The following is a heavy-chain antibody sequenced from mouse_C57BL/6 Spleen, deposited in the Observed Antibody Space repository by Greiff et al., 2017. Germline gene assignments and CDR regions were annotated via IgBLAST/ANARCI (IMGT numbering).Heavy chain of an antibody. CDR1: GFTFSSYT. V-gene: IGHV5-9*01. D-gene: IGHD2-4*01. CDR2: ISGGGGNT. J-gene: IGHJ3*01. Sequence: DVHLVESGGGLVKPGGSLKLSCAASGFTFSSYTMSWVRQTPEKRLEWVATISGGGGNTYYPDSVKGRFTISRDNAKNTLYLQMSSLRSEDTALYYCARRDDFAWFAYWGQGTLVTVSA. CDR3: ARRDDFAWFAY.